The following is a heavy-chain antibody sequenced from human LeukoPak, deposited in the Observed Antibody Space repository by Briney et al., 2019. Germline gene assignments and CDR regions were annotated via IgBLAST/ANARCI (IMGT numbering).Heavy chain of an antibody. CDR3: ARVAYLWDYYYMDV. J-gene: IGHJ6*03. CDR1: GGSFSGYY. D-gene: IGHD2-21*01. Sequence: TPSETLSLTCAVYGGSFSGYYWSWIRQPPGKGLEWIGEINHSGSTNYNPSLKSRVTISVDTSKNQFSLKLSSVTAADTAVYYCARVAYLWDYYYMDVWGKGTTVTISS. CDR2: INHSGST. V-gene: IGHV4-34*01.